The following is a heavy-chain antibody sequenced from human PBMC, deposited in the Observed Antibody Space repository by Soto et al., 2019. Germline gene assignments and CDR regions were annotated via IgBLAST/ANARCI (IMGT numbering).Heavy chain of an antibody. D-gene: IGHD3-10*01. CDR1: GDMFRNSA. Sequence: QVQLVQSGAEVKRPGSSVKVSCKASGDMFRNSAFTRVRQAPGQGLAWMGVIIPLFRKTDVAQNFQGRVTFTADESTSSLYMEVSSLTSEDTAVYYCARARLSNGDPNIYFFYGLDVWGQGTTITVSS. J-gene: IGHJ6*02. V-gene: IGHV1-69*01. CDR3: ARARLSNGDPNIYFFYGLDV. CDR2: IIPLFRKT.